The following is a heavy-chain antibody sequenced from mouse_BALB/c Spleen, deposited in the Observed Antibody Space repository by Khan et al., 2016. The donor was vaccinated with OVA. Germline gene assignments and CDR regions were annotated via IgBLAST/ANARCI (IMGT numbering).Heavy chain of an antibody. J-gene: IGHJ3*01. CDR1: GFNIKDTY. CDR2: IDPANGNT. Sequence: VQLKQSGAELVKPGASVKLSCTASGFNIKDTYMHWVKQRPEQGLEWIGRIDPANGNTKYDPKFQGKATITADTSSNTAYLQLSSLTSEDTAVYYGARDGYYLAWFAYWGQGTLVTVSA. D-gene: IGHD2-3*01. V-gene: IGHV14-3*02. CDR3: ARDGYYLAWFAY.